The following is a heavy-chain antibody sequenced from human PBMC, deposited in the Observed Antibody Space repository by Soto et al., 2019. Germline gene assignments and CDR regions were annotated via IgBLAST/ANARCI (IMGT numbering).Heavy chain of an antibody. D-gene: IGHD3-9*01. CDR2: INHSGST. J-gene: IGHJ4*02. CDR1: GGSFSGYY. CDR3: ARLEGLATISYYFDY. Sequence: SETLSLTCAVYGGSFSGYYWSWIRQPPGKGLEWIGEINHSGSTNYNPSLKSRVTISVDTSKNQFSLKLSSVTAADSAVYFCARLEGLATISYYFDYWGQGTLVTVSS. V-gene: IGHV4-34*01.